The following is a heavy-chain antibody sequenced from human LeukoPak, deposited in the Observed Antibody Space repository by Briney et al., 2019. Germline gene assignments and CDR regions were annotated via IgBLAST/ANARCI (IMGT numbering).Heavy chain of an antibody. CDR3: ASSKPPYSSSWYYPDYYYYGMDV. J-gene: IGHJ6*02. CDR1: GGSFSGYY. V-gene: IGHV4-34*01. Sequence: SETLSLTCAVYGGSFSGYYWSWIRQPPGKGLEWIGEINHSGSTNYNPSLKSRVTISVDTSKNQFSLKLSSVTAADTAVYYCASSKPPYSSSWYYPDYYYYGMDVWGQGTTVTVSS. CDR2: INHSGST. D-gene: IGHD6-13*01.